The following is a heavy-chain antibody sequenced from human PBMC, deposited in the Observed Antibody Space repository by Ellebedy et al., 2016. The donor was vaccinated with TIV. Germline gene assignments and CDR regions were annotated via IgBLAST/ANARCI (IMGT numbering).Heavy chain of an antibody. V-gene: IGHV5-51*01. Sequence: GGSLRLSXKASGYDFTNYCFAWVRQVPGKGLEWMGLICPPQFETRSSPSFQGQVTISADNSFSSTYLQWSRLKASDTGMYYCARREAGGGGHYLYWGQGTTVTVSS. CDR2: ICPPQFET. D-gene: IGHD2-15*01. CDR3: ARREAGGGGHYLY. J-gene: IGHJ6*02. CDR1: GYDFTNYC.